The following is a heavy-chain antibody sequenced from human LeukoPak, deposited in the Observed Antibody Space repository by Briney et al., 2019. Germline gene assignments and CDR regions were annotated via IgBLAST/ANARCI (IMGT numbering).Heavy chain of an antibody. CDR3: ARGEKRFLERFLDTFDI. V-gene: IGHV4-31*03. J-gene: IGHJ3*02. D-gene: IGHD3-3*01. Sequence: SETLSLTCTVSGGSMSSGSYYWSWLRQHPGKGREWIGYIYYSGSTYYNPSLKSRVTISVNTSKNQFSLKLHSVTAADTAVYYCARGEKRFLERFLDTFDIWGQGTMVTVSS. CDR2: IYYSGST. CDR1: GGSMSSGSYY.